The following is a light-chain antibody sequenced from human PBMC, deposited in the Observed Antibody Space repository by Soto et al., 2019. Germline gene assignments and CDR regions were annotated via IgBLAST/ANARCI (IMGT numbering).Light chain of an antibody. CDR1: QSIRTY. J-gene: IGKJ4*01. CDR2: NAS. V-gene: IGKV3-11*01. Sequence: EIVLTQSPATLSLSPGERATLSCRASQSIRTYLAWYQQKPGQAPRLLISNASNRATGIPARFSGSGSGTYFSLTISSLEAEDFAVYYCHQRSTWPRTFGGGTKVEIK. CDR3: HQRSTWPRT.